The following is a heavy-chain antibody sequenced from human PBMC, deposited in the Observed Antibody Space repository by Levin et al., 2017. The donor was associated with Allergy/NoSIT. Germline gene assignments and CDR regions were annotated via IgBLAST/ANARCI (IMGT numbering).Heavy chain of an antibody. CDR3: ARGDVVEYQLLLGYYYYYGMDV. J-gene: IGHJ6*02. V-gene: IGHV1-69*13. Sequence: ASVKVSCKASGGTFSSYAISWVRQAPGQGLEWMGGIIPIFGTANYAQKFQGRVTITADESTSTAYMELSSLRSEDTAVYYCARGDVVEYQLLLGYYYYYGMDVWGQGTTVTVSS. D-gene: IGHD2-2*01. CDR1: GGTFSSYA. CDR2: IIPIFGTA.